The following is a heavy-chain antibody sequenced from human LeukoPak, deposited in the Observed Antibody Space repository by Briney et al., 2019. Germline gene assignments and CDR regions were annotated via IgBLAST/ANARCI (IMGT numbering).Heavy chain of an antibody. J-gene: IGHJ4*02. V-gene: IGHV3-30*03. CDR2: ISYEGSNK. Sequence: GGSLRLSCAASGFTFSSYGMHWVRQAPGKGLEWVADISYEGSNKYYADSVKGRYTISRDNSKNTLYLKMNSLRAEDTAVYYCARAHNWKYGSFDFWGRGTLVTVSS. CDR3: ARAHNWKYGSFDF. CDR1: GFTFSSYG. D-gene: IGHD1-7*01.